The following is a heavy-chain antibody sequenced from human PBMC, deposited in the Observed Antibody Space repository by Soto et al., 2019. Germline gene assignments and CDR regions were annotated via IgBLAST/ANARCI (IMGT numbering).Heavy chain of an antibody. Sequence: HVTLKESGPVLVNPTETLTLTCTVSGFSLSNGKVGVSWIRQPPGKALEWLAHIFSNDEKSYRTSLKSRLTISEDTSKSQVVLTMTNVDPVDTATYYCARILFGRSVAGGYFYMDVGGKGTTVTVSS. V-gene: IGHV2-26*01. CDR1: GFSLSNGKVG. J-gene: IGHJ6*03. CDR2: IFSNDEK. D-gene: IGHD6-19*01. CDR3: ARILFGRSVAGGYFYMDV.